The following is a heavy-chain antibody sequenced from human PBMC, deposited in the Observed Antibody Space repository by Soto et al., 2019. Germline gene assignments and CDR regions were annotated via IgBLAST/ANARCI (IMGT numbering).Heavy chain of an antibody. D-gene: IGHD6-6*01. V-gene: IGHV1-18*01. CDR3: ARASGYSSSSAGSHYFDY. J-gene: IGHJ4*02. Sequence: GASVKVSCKASGYTFTSYGISWVRQAPGQGLEWMGWISAYNGNTNYAQKLQGRVTMTTDTSTSTAYMELRSLRSDDTAVYYCARASGYSSSSAGSHYFDYWGQGTLVTVS. CDR2: ISAYNGNT. CDR1: GYTFTSYG.